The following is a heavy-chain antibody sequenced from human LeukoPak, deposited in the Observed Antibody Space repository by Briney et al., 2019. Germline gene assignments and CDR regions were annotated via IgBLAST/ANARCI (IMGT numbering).Heavy chain of an antibody. V-gene: IGHV4-34*01. CDR1: GGSFSGYY. Sequence: SETLSLTCAVYGGSFSGYYWSWIRQPPGKGLEWIGEINHSGSTNYNPSLKSRVTISVDTSKNQFSLKLSSVTAADTAEYYCARAPYCSSTSCYFFDYWGQGTLVTVSS. J-gene: IGHJ4*02. D-gene: IGHD2-2*01. CDR2: INHSGST. CDR3: ARAPYCSSTSCYFFDY.